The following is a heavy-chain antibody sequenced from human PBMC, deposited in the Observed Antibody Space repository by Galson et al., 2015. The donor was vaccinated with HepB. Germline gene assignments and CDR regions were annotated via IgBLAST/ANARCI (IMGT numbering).Heavy chain of an antibody. V-gene: IGHV1-8*01. CDR3: ARSITGTTSTLVYYYYYGMDV. D-gene: IGHD1-7*01. J-gene: IGHJ6*02. CDR2: MNPNSGNT. Sequence: SCKASGYTFTSYDINWVRQATGQGLEWMGWMNPNSGNTGYAQKFQGRVTMTRNTSISTAYMELSSLRSEDTAVYYCARSITGTTSTLVYYYYYGMDVWGQGTAVTVSS. CDR1: GYTFTSYD.